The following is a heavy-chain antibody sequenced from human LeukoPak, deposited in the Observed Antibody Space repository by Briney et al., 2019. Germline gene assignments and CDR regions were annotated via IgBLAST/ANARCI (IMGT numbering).Heavy chain of an antibody. CDR3: ARGTGAFDI. D-gene: IGHD1-1*01. CDR2: ISYDGSNK. V-gene: IGHV3-30-3*01. Sequence: PGGSLRLSCAASGFTFRSYAMHWVRQAPGKGLEWVAVISYDGSNKYYADSVKGRFTISRDNSKNTLYLQMNSLRAEDTAVYYCARGTGAFDIWGQGTMVTVSS. CDR1: GFTFRSYA. J-gene: IGHJ3*02.